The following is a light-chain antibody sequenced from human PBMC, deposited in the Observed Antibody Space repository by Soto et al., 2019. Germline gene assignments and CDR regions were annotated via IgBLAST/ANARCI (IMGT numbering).Light chain of an antibody. CDR1: QSIYDK. J-gene: IGKJ4*01. V-gene: IGKV3-15*01. CDR2: DAS. CDR3: QQYNRWPLT. Sequence: EIVMTQSPATLSVSPGERVSLSCRASQSIYDKLAWYQQKPGHTPRLLIYDASTRATGISGSFSGSGSGTEFTLTISSLQSEDFAVYYCQQYNRWPLTFGGGTKV.